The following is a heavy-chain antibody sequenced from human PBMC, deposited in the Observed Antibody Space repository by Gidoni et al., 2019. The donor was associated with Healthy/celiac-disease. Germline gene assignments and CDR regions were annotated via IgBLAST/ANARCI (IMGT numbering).Heavy chain of an antibody. D-gene: IGHD3-22*01. V-gene: IGHV4-59*08. J-gene: IGHJ3*02. Sequence: QVQLQESGPGLVKPSETLSLTCTVSGGSISSYYWSWIRQPPGKGLEWIGYIYYSGSTNYNPSLKSRVTISVDTSKNQFSLKLSSVTAADTAVYYCARGSGYYGAFDIWGQGTMVTVSS. CDR1: GGSISSYY. CDR2: IYYSGST. CDR3: ARGSGYYGAFDI.